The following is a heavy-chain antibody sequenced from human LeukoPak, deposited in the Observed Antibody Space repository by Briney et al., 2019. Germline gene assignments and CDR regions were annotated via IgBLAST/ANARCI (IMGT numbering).Heavy chain of an antibody. D-gene: IGHD5/OR15-5a*01. V-gene: IGHV1-24*01. CDR1: GYTLTELS. J-gene: IGHJ6*03. CDR3: MSAFYMDV. Sequence: GASVTVSCTVSGYTLTELSIHWVRQSPGKGLEWMGGFDPKGGETIHAQKFQGRVTMTADTSTDTAYMELSSLTSDDTAVYYCMSAFYMDVWGEGTTVTVSS. CDR2: FDPKGGET.